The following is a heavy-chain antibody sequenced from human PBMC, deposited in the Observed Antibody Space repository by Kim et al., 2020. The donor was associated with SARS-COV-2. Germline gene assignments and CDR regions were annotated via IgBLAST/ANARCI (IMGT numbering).Heavy chain of an antibody. Sequence: SETLSLTCAVYGGSFSGYYWSWIRQPPGKGLEWIGEINHSGSTNYNPSLKSRVTISVDTSKNQFSLKLSSVTAADTAVYYCARGRMEYQLHYMKWLVLSDYWGQGTLVTVSS. J-gene: IGHJ4*02. CDR3: ARGRMEYQLHYMKWLVLSDY. CDR2: INHSGST. CDR1: GGSFSGYY. D-gene: IGHD2-2*01. V-gene: IGHV4-34*01.